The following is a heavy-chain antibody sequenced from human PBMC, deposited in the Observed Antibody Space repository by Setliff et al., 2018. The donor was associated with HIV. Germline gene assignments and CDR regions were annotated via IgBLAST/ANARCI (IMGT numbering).Heavy chain of an antibody. J-gene: IGHJ4*02. CDR3: ATPISITSGSAFDY. Sequence: PGESLKISCKGSGYSFISYWIGWVRQMPGKGLEWMGIIYPGDSNTKYSPSFQGQVTLSVDKSISTAYLQWSSLKASDTAMYYCATPISITSGSAFDYWGQGTLVTVPQ. V-gene: IGHV5-51*01. CDR2: IYPGDSNT. CDR1: GYSFISYW. D-gene: IGHD2-2*01.